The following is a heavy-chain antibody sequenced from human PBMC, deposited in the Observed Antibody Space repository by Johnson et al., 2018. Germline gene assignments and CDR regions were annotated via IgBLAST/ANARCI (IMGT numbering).Heavy chain of an antibody. D-gene: IGHD3-10*01. V-gene: IGHV1-18*04. CDR3: ASGDYGSGLLEYLRH. CDR1: GYPFSSFG. CDR2: RSGYNDNT. Sequence: QVQLVQSGPEVKKPGASVKVSCKASGYPFSSFGVTWVRQAPGQGLEWMGWRSGYNDNTEFAQKFQDRVTMTTDTSTSTAHMGWRRLRSDDTAVYYCASGDYGSGLLEYLRHWGQGTLVTVSS. J-gene: IGHJ1*01.